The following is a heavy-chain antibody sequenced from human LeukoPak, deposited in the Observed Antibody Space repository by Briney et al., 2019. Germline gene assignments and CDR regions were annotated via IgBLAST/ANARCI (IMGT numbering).Heavy chain of an antibody. CDR2: IRYDGSDT. V-gene: IGHV3-30*02. J-gene: IGHJ4*02. CDR3: AKGREFYYDSSGIFDY. CDR1: GFTFSSYG. Sequence: PGGSLRLSCAASGFTFSSYGMHWVRQAPGKGLEWVTFIRYDGSDTYYADSVKGRFTISRDNSKNTLYLQMNSLRAEDTAVYYCAKGREFYYDSSGIFDYWGQGTLVTVSS. D-gene: IGHD3-22*01.